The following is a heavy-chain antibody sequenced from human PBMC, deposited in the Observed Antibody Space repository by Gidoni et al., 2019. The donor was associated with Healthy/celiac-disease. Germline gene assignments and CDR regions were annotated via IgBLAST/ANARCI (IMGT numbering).Heavy chain of an antibody. Sequence: EVQLLESGGGLVQPGGSLRLSCAASGFTFSSYAMSWVRQAPGKGLGWVSAISGSGGSTYYADSVKGRFTISRDNSKNTLYLQMNSLRAEDTAVYYCAKPRYSSSWSGDFQHWGQGTLVTVSS. D-gene: IGHD6-13*01. CDR2: ISGSGGST. V-gene: IGHV3-23*01. CDR3: AKPRYSSSWSGDFQH. CDR1: GFTFSSYA. J-gene: IGHJ1*01.